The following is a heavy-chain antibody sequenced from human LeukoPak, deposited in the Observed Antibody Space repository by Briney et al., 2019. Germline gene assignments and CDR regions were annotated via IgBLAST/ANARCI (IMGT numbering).Heavy chain of an antibody. Sequence: PSETLSLTCAVSGGSISSSSYYWGRIRQPPGKGLEWIGSIYYSGSTYYNPSLKSRVTISVDTSKNQFSLKLSSVTAADTAVYYCARSYYDYVWGSYRPIDYFDYWGQGTLVTVSS. CDR1: GGSISSSSYY. J-gene: IGHJ4*02. D-gene: IGHD3-16*02. V-gene: IGHV4-39*01. CDR2: IYYSGST. CDR3: ARSYYDYVWGSYRPIDYFDY.